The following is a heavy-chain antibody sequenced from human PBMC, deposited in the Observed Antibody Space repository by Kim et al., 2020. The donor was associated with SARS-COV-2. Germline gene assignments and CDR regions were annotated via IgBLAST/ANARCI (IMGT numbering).Heavy chain of an antibody. J-gene: IGHJ6*02. CDR1: GGSFSGYY. CDR2: INHSGST. Sequence: SETLSLTCAVYGGSFSGYYWSWIRQPPGKGLEWIGEINHSGSTNYNPSLKSRVIISVDTSKNQFSLKLSSVNAADTAVYYCVGGRGGTTVVTLGLGYYYYYGMDVWGQGTTVTVSS. CDR3: VGGRGGTTVVTLGLGYYYYYGMDV. D-gene: IGHD4-17*01. V-gene: IGHV4-34*01.